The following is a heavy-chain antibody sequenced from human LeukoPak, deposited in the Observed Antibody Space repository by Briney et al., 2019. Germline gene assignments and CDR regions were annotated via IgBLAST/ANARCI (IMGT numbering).Heavy chain of an antibody. V-gene: IGHV3-23*01. CDR2: ISAGGEFI. CDR3: AKSRGIYDNTGWRTFDD. J-gene: IGHJ4*02. Sequence: GGSRRLSCEASGFTFSTSTLAWVRQAPGKGLEWVSSISAGGEFIYYADSVKGRFTFSRDNSRNTLYLQMNRLRADDTAVYYCAKSRGIYDNTGWRTFDDWGQGTLVTVSS. D-gene: IGHD6-19*01. CDR1: GFTFSTST.